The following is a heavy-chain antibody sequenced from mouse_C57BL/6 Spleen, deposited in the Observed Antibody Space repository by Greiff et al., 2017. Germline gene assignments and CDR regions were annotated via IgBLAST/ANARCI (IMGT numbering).Heavy chain of an antibody. D-gene: IGHD1-1*01. J-gene: IGHJ3*01. CDR2: IDPENGGT. CDR3: TFITAVVARFAY. Sequence: EVKLMESGAELVRPGASVKLSCTASGFNIKDDYMHWVKQRPEQGLEWIGWIDPENGGTESASKFQGKAPITADTSSNTAYLQLSSLTSEDSAVYFCTFITAVVARFAYWGQGTLVTVSA. V-gene: IGHV14-4*01. CDR1: GFNIKDDY.